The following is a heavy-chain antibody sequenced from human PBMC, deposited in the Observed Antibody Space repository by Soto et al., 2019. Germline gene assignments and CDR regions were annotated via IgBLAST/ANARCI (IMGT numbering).Heavy chain of an antibody. Sequence: PGGSLRLSCTASGFSVNDNYMAWVRQAPGKSPEWVAVIFTRGNAHYAASVTGPFTFSRENSKRTLNLQLNNPRAEDTAVYYCTKLSGYYFEXWGQGTLVTVSX. J-gene: IGHJ4*02. CDR1: GFSVNDNY. CDR3: TKLSGYYFEX. D-gene: IGHD3-22*01. CDR2: IFTRGNA. V-gene: IGHV3-53*01.